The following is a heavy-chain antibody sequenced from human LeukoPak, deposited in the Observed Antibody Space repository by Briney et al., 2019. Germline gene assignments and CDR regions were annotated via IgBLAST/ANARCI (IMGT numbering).Heavy chain of an antibody. CDR1: GGSISSRTHY. J-gene: IGHJ4*02. V-gene: IGHV4-39*07. CDR3: ARGYSDYPYFFDS. D-gene: IGHD5-12*01. Sequence: PSETLSLTCSVSGGSISSRTHYWAWIRQPPGKGLKWIGRINYCWKLTHNPSLKSRVNVSIDTSKNQFSLTLSSVTAADTARYYCARGYSDYPYFFDSWGQGALVTVSS. CDR2: INYCWKL.